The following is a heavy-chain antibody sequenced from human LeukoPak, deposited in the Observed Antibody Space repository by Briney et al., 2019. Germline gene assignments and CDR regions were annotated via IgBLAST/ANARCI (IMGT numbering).Heavy chain of an antibody. CDR3: ASDEVDYYDKISSHY. J-gene: IGHJ4*02. CDR1: GFTFSSYS. V-gene: IGHV3-48*02. CDR2: ISSSSSTI. D-gene: IGHD3-22*01. Sequence: GGSLRLSCAASGFTFSSYSMNWVRQAPGKGLEWVSYISSSSSTIYYADSVKGRFTISRDNAKNSLYLQMNSLRDEDTAVYYCASDEVDYYDKISSHYWGQGTLVTVSS.